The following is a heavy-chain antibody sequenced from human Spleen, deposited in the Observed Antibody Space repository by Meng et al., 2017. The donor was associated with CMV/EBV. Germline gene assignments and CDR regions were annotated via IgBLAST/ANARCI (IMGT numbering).Heavy chain of an antibody. V-gene: IGHV3-48*04. J-gene: IGHJ4*02. CDR3: ARVPMAADGTTFDY. CDR2: ISGDSSMI. D-gene: IGHD6-13*01. CDR1: GFIFSDHN. Sequence: GGSLRLSCAASGFIFSDHNMNWVRQAPGKGLERVSYISGDSSMIYYADSVKGRFTISRDNAKNSLYLQMNGLRAEDTAVYYCARVPMAADGTTFDYWGQGNMVTVSS.